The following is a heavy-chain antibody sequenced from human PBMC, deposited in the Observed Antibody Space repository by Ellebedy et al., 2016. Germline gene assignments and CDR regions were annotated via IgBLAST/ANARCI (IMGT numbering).Heavy chain of an antibody. D-gene: IGHD2-2*02. V-gene: IGHV3-11*03. Sequence: SVKGRFTISRDDAKNSLFLQMNSLRVEDTAVYYCAQIDTLGYTFDYWGQGSLVTVSS. J-gene: IGHJ4*02. CDR3: AQIDTLGYTFDY.